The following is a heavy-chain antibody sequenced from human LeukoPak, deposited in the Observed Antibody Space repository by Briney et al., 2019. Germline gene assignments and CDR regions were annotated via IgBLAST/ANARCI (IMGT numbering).Heavy chain of an antibody. CDR2: ISAYNGNT. CDR3: ARGMDRSSDEPIDP. J-gene: IGHJ5*02. CDR1: GYTFTSYG. Sequence: GASVKVSCKASGYTFTSYGISWVRQAPGQGLEWMGWISAYNGNTNYALKLQGRVTMTTDTSTSTAYMELRSLRSDDTAVYYCARGMDRSSDEPIDPWGQGTLVTVSS. D-gene: IGHD3/OR15-3a*01. V-gene: IGHV1-18*01.